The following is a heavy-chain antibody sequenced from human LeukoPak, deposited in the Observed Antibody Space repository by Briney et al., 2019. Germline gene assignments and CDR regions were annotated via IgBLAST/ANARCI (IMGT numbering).Heavy chain of an antibody. D-gene: IGHD6-13*01. CDR1: GFTFSSYA. Sequence: GSLRLSCAASGFTFSSYAMHWVRQAPGKGLEWVAAISYDGSNRYYADSVKGRFTISRDNSKNTLYLQMNSLRTEDTAVYYCVRLTAAGRRTDFDYWGQGTLVTVSS. CDR2: ISYDGSNR. J-gene: IGHJ4*02. CDR3: VRLTAAGRRTDFDY. V-gene: IGHV3-30*04.